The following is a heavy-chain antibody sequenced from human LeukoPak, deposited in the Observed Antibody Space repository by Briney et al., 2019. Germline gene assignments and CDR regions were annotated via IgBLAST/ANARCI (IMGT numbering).Heavy chain of an antibody. CDR3: ARTPYYLGPFDY. D-gene: IGHD3-16*01. V-gene: IGHV3-66*02. CDR1: GFTVSSND. J-gene: IGHJ4*02. Sequence: GGSLRLSCAASGFTVSSNDMNWVRQAPGKGXXWVSLISSGGRTYYAESVKGRFTISRDNSKNTLSLQMNSLRAEDTAVYYCARTPYYLGPFDYWGQGTLVTVSS. CDR2: ISSGGRT.